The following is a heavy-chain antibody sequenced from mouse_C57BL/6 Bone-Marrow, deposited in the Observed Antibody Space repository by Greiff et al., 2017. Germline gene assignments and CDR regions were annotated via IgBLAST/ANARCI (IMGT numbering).Heavy chain of an antibody. CDR3: VRRGYAYAMDY. CDR2: IRSKSNNYAT. D-gene: IGHD2-14*01. J-gene: IGHJ4*01. CDR1: GFSFNTYA. Sequence: GGGLVQPKGSLKLSCAASGFSFNTYAMNRVRQAPGKGLEWVARIRSKSNNYATYYADSVKDRFTISRDDSESMLYLQMNNLKTEDTAMYYCVRRGYAYAMDYWGQGTSVTVSS. V-gene: IGHV10-1*01.